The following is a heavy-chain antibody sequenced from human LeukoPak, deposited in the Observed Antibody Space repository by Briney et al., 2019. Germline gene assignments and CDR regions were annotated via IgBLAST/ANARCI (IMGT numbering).Heavy chain of an antibody. J-gene: IGHJ4*02. CDR1: GFTFSSYS. CDR2: ISSSSSYI. CDR3: ARGRSNLKPFDY. D-gene: IGHD5-24*01. Sequence: GGSLRLSCAASGFTFSSYSMNWVRQAPGKGLEWVSSISSSSSYIYYADSVKGRFTISRDNAKNSLYLQMNSLRAEDTAVYYCARGRSNLKPFDYWGQGTLVTVSS. V-gene: IGHV3-21*01.